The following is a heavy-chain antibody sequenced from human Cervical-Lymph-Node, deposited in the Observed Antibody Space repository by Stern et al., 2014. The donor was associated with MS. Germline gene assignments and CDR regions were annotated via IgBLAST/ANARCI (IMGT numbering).Heavy chain of an antibody. CDR3: ALSPETSNRRYSLAYEL. J-gene: IGHJ4*02. CDR2: IFPVFGSP. CDR1: GCTFSKFP. Sequence: VQLVESGAEVTKPGSSVRVSCKASGCTFSKFPSSWVRQAPGRGLEWMGGIFPVFGSPADAMEFRCSVTITASVSTSTVYMEMRSLRSDDTAFYYCALSPETSNRRYSLAYELWGQGTLVTVSS. V-gene: IGHV1-69*01. D-gene: IGHD6-13*01.